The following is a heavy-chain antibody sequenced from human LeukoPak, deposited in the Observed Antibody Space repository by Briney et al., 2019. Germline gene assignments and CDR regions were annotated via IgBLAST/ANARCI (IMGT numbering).Heavy chain of an antibody. CDR3: ARLTTVVTPVGVQDDY. CDR2: INHSGST. J-gene: IGHJ4*02. V-gene: IGHV4-34*01. Sequence: SETLSLTCAVYGGSFSGYYWSWVRQPPGKGLEGIGEINHSGSTNYNPSLKSRVTISVDTSKNQFSLKLSSVTAADTAVYYCARLTTVVTPVGVQDDYWGQGTLVTVSS. D-gene: IGHD4-23*01. CDR1: GGSFSGYY.